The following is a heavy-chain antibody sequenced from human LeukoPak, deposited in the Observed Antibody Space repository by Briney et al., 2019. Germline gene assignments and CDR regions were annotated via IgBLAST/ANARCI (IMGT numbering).Heavy chain of an antibody. V-gene: IGHV4-61*02. CDR1: GGSISSGSYY. Sequence: SQTLSLTCTVSGGSISSGSYYWSWIRQPAGKGLEWIGRIYTSGSTNYNPSLESRVTISVDTSKNQFSLKMSSVTAADTAVYYCARWYSSIPAFDYWGQGTLVTVSS. CDR2: IYTSGST. D-gene: IGHD6-13*01. CDR3: ARWYSSIPAFDY. J-gene: IGHJ4*02.